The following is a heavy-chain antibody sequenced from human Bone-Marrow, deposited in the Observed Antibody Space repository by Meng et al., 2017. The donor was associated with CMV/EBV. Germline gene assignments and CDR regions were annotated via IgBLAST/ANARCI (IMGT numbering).Heavy chain of an antibody. Sequence: GESLKISCAASGFTFSSYSMNWVRQAPGKGLEWVSSISSSSSYIYYADSVKGRFTISRDNAKNSLYLQTNSLRADDTAVYYCARDRHAFWSGYYSGWFDPWGQGTLVTVSS. CDR2: ISSSSSYI. D-gene: IGHD3-3*01. J-gene: IGHJ5*02. CDR1: GFTFSSYS. V-gene: IGHV3-21*01. CDR3: ARDRHAFWSGYYSGWFDP.